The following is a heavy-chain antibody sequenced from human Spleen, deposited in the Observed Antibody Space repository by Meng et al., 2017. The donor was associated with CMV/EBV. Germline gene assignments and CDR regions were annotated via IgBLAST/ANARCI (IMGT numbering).Heavy chain of an antibody. CDR2: IKQDGSEK. CDR3: SRAQNVVVPAATPPYGMDV. CDR1: GFTFGSYW. D-gene: IGHD2-2*02. Sequence: GGSLRLSCAASGFTFGSYWMSWVRQAPGKGLEWVANIKQDGSEKYYVDSGKGRFTISRNNDKNSLYMQMNSLRAEDTAVYYCSRAQNVVVPAATPPYGMDVWGQGTTVTVSS. V-gene: IGHV3-7*01. J-gene: IGHJ6*02.